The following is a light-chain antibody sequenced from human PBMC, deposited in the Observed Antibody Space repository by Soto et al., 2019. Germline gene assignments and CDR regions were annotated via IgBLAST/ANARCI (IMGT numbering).Light chain of an antibody. J-gene: IGKJ5*01. CDR2: SAS. CDR1: QSISSY. V-gene: IGKV1-39*01. Sequence: DIQMTQSPSSLSASVGDRVTITCRASQSISSYLNLYQQKPGRAPNLLIYSASTLHSGVPSRFSGTKSATDFTLTITSLQPEDFATYYCQQFYSAPITFGQGTRLEIK. CDR3: QQFYSAPIT.